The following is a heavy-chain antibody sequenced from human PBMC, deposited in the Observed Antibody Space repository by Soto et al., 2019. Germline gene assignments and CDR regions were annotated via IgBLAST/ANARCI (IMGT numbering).Heavy chain of an antibody. J-gene: IGHJ3*02. CDR1: GFTFSNSA. V-gene: IGHV3-23*01. Sequence: EGHLLESGGGLVQPGGSVRLSCTASGFTFSNSAMIWVRQAPGQGLEWVASISENGGSRGGTYYADSVKGRFTISRNNSKSTLYLQVDSLTGADTAVYYCASAKAVVVAALGIWGQGTMVTVSS. CDR3: ASAKAVVVAALGI. D-gene: IGHD2-21*01. CDR2: ISENGGSRGGT.